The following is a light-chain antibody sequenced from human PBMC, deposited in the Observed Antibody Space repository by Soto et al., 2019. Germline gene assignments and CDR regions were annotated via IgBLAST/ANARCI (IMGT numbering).Light chain of an antibody. CDR3: QSADSSDSFRVG. Sequence: SYELTQPPSVSVSPGQTARITCSGDVLPKQFVYWYQQKSGQAPVLVIYKDSDRPSGIPERFSGSTSGTTVTLTISAVQAEDEADYYCQSADSSDSFRVGFGGGTKLTVL. CDR1: VLPKQF. J-gene: IGLJ2*01. V-gene: IGLV3-25*03. CDR2: KDS.